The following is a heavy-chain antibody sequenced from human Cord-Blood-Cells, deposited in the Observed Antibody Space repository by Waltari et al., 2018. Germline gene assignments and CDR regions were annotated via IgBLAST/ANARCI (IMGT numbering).Heavy chain of an antibody. D-gene: IGHD3-16*01. J-gene: IGHJ3*02. CDR3: TTELRRLAAFDI. Sequence: EVQLVESGGGLVKTGGSLRLPCAASGFTFSNAWMSWVRQAPGKGLELVGRIKSKTDGGTTDYAAPVKGRFTISRDDSKNTLYLQMNSLKTEDTAVYYCTTELRRLAAFDIWGQGTMVTVSS. CDR2: IKSKTDGGTT. V-gene: IGHV3-15*01. CDR1: GFTFSNAW.